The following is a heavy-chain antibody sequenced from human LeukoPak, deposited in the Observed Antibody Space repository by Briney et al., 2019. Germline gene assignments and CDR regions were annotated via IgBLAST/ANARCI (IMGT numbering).Heavy chain of an antibody. CDR3: ARMWFGTNYFDY. Sequence: ASVKVSCKASGHIFTGYYMHWVRQAPGQGLEWMGWINPNSGGTNYAQKFQGRVTMTRDTSTSTAYMELSRLRSDDTAVYYCARMWFGTNYFDYWGQGTLVTVSS. D-gene: IGHD3-10*01. V-gene: IGHV1-2*02. CDR2: INPNSGGT. J-gene: IGHJ4*02. CDR1: GHIFTGYY.